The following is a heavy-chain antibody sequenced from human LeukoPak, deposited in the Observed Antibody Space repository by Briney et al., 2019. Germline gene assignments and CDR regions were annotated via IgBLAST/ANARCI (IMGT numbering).Heavy chain of an antibody. CDR1: GYTFTSYY. J-gene: IGHJ5*01. CDR2: INPSGGST. CDR3: ARGCIRGGCFDS. D-gene: IGHD5/OR15-5a*01. V-gene: IGHV1-46*01. Sequence: ASVKVSCKASGYTFTSYYMHWVRQAPGQGLEWMGIINPSGGSTNYAQKFQGRVTMTRDTSTSTVYLEMNSLRSDDTAVYYCARGCIRGGCFDSWGRGTLVIVSS.